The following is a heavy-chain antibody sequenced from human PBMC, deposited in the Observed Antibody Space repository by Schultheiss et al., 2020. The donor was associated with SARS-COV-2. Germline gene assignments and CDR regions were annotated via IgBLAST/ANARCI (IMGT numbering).Heavy chain of an antibody. CDR2: IYYSGST. CDR1: GGSISSYY. D-gene: IGHD7-27*01. V-gene: IGHV4-59*01. Sequence: SETLSLTCTVSGGSISSYYWSWIRQPPGKGLEWIGYIYYSGSTNYNPSLKSRVTISVDTSKNQFSLKLSSVTAADTAVYYCASDNWGEIDYWGQGTLVTVSS. CDR3: ASDNWGEIDY. J-gene: IGHJ4*02.